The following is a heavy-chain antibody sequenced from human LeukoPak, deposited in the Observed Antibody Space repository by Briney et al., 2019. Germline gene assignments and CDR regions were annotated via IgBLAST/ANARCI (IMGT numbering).Heavy chain of an antibody. V-gene: IGHV4-61*02. CDR3: ASSKALVWGYFDY. J-gene: IGHJ4*02. CDR1: GGSISSGSYY. CDR2: IYTSGST. D-gene: IGHD7-27*01. Sequence: SETLSLTCTVSGGSISSGSYYWSWIRQPAGKGLEWIGRIYTSGSTNYNPSLKSRVTISVDTSKNQFSLRLSSVTAADTAVYYCASSKALVWGYFDYWGQGTLVTVSS.